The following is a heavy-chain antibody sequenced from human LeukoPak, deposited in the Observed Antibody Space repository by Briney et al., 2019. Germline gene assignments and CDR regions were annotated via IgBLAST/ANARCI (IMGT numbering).Heavy chain of an antibody. CDR2: IKQDGSEK. Sequence: GGSLRLSCAASGFTFRNYWMSWVRQAPGKGLEWVANIKQDGSEKYYVDSVKGRLTISKDNAKNSLYLQLNSLRAEESVGYYGAREDYGIWGQGTRVTVFS. J-gene: IGHJ3*02. D-gene: IGHD3-16*01. CDR3: AREDYGI. V-gene: IGHV3-7*01. CDR1: GFTFRNYW.